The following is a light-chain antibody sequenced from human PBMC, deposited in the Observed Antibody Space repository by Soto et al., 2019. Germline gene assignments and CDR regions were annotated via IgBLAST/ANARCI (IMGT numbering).Light chain of an antibody. V-gene: IGLV1-40*01. CDR1: SSNIGADYD. CDR3: QSYDSTLSARYV. CDR2: GNN. Sequence: QSVLTQPPSVSGAPGQRVTISCTGSSSNIGADYDVHWYQQRPGTAPKLLIFGNNNRPSGVPDRFSGSKSGTSASLAITGLQAEDEGDDYCQSYDSTLSARYVFGTETKVTVL. J-gene: IGLJ1*01.